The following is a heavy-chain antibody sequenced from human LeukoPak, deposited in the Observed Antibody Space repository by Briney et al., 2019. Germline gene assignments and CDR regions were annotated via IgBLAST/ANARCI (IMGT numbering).Heavy chain of an antibody. V-gene: IGHV3-33*01. Sequence: GGSRRLSCAASGFTFSSYGMPWVRQAPGKGLEWVAVIWYDGSNKYYADSVKGRFTISRDNSKNTLYLQMNSLRAEDTAVYYCARDGIAARLLDYWGQGTLVTVSS. CDR1: GFTFSSYG. J-gene: IGHJ4*02. D-gene: IGHD6-6*01. CDR3: ARDGIAARLLDY. CDR2: IWYDGSNK.